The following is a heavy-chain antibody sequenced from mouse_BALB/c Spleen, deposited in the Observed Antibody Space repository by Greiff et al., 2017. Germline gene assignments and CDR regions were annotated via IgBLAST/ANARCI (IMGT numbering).Heavy chain of an antibody. Sequence: VQLQQSGPELVKPGASVRISCKASGYTFTSYYIHWVKQRPGQGLEWIGWIYPGNVNTKYNEKFKDKAILTVDKSSSTAYMQLSSLTSEDSAVYYCARYGYDGAYAMDYWGQGTSVTVSS. D-gene: IGHD2-2*01. J-gene: IGHJ4*01. CDR1: GYTFTSYY. V-gene: IGHV1S56*01. CDR3: ARYGYDGAYAMDY. CDR2: IYPGNVNT.